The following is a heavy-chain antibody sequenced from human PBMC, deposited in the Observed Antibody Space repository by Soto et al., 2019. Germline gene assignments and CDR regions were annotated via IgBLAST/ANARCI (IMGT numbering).Heavy chain of an antibody. CDR2: IIPILGIA. CDR1: GGTFSSYT. CDR3: ARPHSSGYLYD. D-gene: IGHD3-22*01. J-gene: IGHJ4*02. V-gene: IGHV1-69*02. Sequence: QVQLVQSGAEVKKPGSSVKVSCKASGGTFSSYTISWVRQAPGQGLEWMGRIIPILGIANYAQKFQGRVTITADKSTSTAYMQLSSRSSEDKAVYYCARPHSSGYLYDWGQGSLVTVSS.